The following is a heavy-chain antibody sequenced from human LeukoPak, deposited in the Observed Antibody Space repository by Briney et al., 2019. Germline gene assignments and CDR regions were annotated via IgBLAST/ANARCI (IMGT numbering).Heavy chain of an antibody. V-gene: IGHV3-15*01. D-gene: IGHD2-2*01. Sequence: PGGSLRLSCAASGFTFTTYWMSWLRQATGKGLEWVGCIKSKTDGGTTDYAAPVKARLTISRDDSKNTLYLQMNSLKTEDTAVYYCTTEAYCSSTTCPGAFDIWGQGTMVTVSS. CDR1: GFTFTTYW. J-gene: IGHJ3*02. CDR3: TTEAYCSSTTCPGAFDI. CDR2: IKSKTDGGTT.